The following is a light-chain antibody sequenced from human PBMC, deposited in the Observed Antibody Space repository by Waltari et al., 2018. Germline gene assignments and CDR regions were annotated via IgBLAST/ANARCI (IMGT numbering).Light chain of an antibody. CDR2: AAS. V-gene: IGKV1-39*01. Sequence: DIQMTQSPSFLSASVGDRVTITCQASQSIRHYLNWYQQKPGKAPKLLIYAASNLQSGVPSLFGGSAAGTDFTLTISGLPPEDFATYHCQQTYSTPTFGQGTKLEIK. J-gene: IGKJ2*01. CDR1: QSIRHY. CDR3: QQTYSTPT.